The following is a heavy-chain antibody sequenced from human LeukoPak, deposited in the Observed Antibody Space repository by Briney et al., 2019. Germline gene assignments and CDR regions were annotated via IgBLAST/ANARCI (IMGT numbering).Heavy chain of an antibody. V-gene: IGHV3-30*04. D-gene: IGHD2-15*01. J-gene: IGHJ3*02. Sequence: PGRSLRLSCAASGFTFSSYAMHWVRQAPGKGLEWVAVISYDGSNKYYADSVKCRFTISRDNSKNTLYLQMNSLRAEDTAVYYCARDDCSGGSCYPINAFDIWGQGTMVTVSS. CDR3: ARDDCSGGSCYPINAFDI. CDR1: GFTFSSYA. CDR2: ISYDGSNK.